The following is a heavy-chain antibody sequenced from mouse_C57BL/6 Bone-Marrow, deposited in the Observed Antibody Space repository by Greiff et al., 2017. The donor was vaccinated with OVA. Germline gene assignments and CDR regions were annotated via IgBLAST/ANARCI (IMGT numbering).Heavy chain of an antibody. CDR1: GYTFTDYY. Sequence: EVKLQQSGPVLVKPGASVKMSCKASGYTFTDYYMNWVKQSHGKSLEWIGVINPYNGGTSYNQKFKGKATLTVYKSSSTAYMELNSLTSEDSAVYYCARRREANWDSYWYFDVWGTGTTVTVSS. V-gene: IGHV1-19*01. CDR3: ARRREANWDSYWYFDV. D-gene: IGHD4-1*01. CDR2: INPYNGGT. J-gene: IGHJ1*03.